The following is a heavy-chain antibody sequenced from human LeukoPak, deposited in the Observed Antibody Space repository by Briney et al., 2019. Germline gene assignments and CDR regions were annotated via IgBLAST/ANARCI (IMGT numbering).Heavy chain of an antibody. CDR1: GYTFTSYG. CDR3: ARGQTNYFDWLSSYFDY. J-gene: IGHJ4*02. Sequence: GASLTVSCNCSGYTFTSYGTSWVRQAPGPGLDWKSWISAYNGNTNYAQKLQGRVTMTTDTSTSTAYMELRSLRSDDTAVYYCARGQTNYFDWLSSYFDYWGQGTLVTVSS. V-gene: IGHV1-18*01. CDR2: ISAYNGNT. D-gene: IGHD3-9*01.